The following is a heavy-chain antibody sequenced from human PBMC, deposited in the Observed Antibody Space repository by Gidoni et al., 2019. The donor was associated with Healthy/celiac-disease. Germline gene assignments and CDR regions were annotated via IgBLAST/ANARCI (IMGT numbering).Heavy chain of an antibody. CDR2: IIPIFGTA. CDR1: GGTFSHYA. CDR3: ARDLDVTMVRGVSSNWFDP. J-gene: IGHJ5*02. V-gene: IGHV1-69*01. Sequence: QVQLVQSGAEVKKPGSSVKVYCKASGGTFSHYALSWVRQAPGQGLEWMGGIIPIFGTANYAQKFQGRVTITADESTSTAYMELSSLRSEDTAVYYCARDLDVTMVRGVSSNWFDPWGQGTLVTVSS. D-gene: IGHD3-10*01.